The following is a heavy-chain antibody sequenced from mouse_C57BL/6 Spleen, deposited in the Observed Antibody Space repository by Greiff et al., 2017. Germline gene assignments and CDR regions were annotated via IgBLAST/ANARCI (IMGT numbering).Heavy chain of an antibody. CDR1: GYTFTDYN. D-gene: IGHD2-3*01. CDR2: INPNNGGT. CDR3: ARWLLRWFAY. Sequence: EVKLMESGPELVKPGASVKMSCKASGYTFTDYNMHWVKQSHGKSLEWIGYINPNNGGTSYNQKFKGKATLTVNKSSSTAYMELRSLTSEDSAVYYCARWLLRWFAYWGQGTLVTVSA. J-gene: IGHJ3*01. V-gene: IGHV1-22*01.